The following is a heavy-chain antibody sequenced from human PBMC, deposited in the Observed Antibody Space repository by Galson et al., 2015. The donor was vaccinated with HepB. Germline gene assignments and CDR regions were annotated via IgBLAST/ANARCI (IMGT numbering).Heavy chain of an antibody. CDR3: ARVATSAGHFDS. D-gene: IGHD6-13*01. Sequence: CAISGDSVSSNTVTWNWIRQSPSRGLEWLGRTYYRSKWYFDYAVSVRSRMTFNPDISKNQFSLHLNSVTPEDTAVYYCARVATSAGHFDSWGQGTLVTVSS. CDR1: GDSVSSNTVT. J-gene: IGHJ4*02. V-gene: IGHV6-1*01. CDR2: TYYRSKWYF.